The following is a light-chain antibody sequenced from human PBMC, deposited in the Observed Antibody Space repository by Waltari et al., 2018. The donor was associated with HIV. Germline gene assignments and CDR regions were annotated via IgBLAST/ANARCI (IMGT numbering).Light chain of an antibody. CDR1: TSNIGNNY. CDR2: DNN. Sequence: QSVLTQPPSVSAAPGQKVTISCSGSTSNIGNNYVSWYQQLPGTAPKLLIYDNNKRPSGIPDRFSGSNSGNTATLTISGTQAMDEADYYCQSADTGGTRVFGPGTKVTVL. CDR3: QSADTGGTRV. J-gene: IGLJ1*01. V-gene: IGLV1-51*01.